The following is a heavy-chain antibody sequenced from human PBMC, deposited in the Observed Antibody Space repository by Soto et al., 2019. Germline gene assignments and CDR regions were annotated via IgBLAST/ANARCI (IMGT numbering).Heavy chain of an antibody. D-gene: IGHD3-16*01. CDR1: GGSIISGDYY. CDR3: AGVAVLWGDYYYYGMDV. V-gene: IGHV4-30-4*01. CDR2: IYYSGST. J-gene: IGHJ6*02. Sequence: SETLSLTCTVSGGSIISGDYYLIWIRQPPWKGLEWIGYIYYSGSTYYNPSLKSRVTISVDTSKNQFSLKLSSVTAADTAVYYCAGVAVLWGDYYYYGMDVWGQGTTVTVSS.